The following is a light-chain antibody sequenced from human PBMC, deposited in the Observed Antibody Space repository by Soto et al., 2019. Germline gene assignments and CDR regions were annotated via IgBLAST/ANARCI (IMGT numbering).Light chain of an antibody. CDR1: QGIANY. V-gene: IGKV1-27*01. CDR2: AAS. CDR3: QNYSSTPLT. J-gene: IGKJ1*01. Sequence: DIQMTQSSSSLYASVGDRVTISCRASQGIANYLAWYQQKPGKVPELLIYAASTLHSGVPSRFSGSGSGTDFTLTIICLLPEDVASYYCQNYSSTPLTFAHETSVDIK.